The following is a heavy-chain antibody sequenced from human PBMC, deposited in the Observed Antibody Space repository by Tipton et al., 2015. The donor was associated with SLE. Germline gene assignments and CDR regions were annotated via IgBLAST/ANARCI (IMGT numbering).Heavy chain of an antibody. CDR1: GGSISNYY. CDR3: ASHGSDFWSDFHRFDN. D-gene: IGHD3-3*01. CDR2: IYYSGST. J-gene: IGHJ4*02. Sequence: TLSLTCTVSGGSISNYYWSWIRQPPGKGLEWIGSIYYSGSTFYNPSLESRITISVDTSKNHFSLKLSSVTAADTAVYYCASHGSDFWSDFHRFDNWGQGSLVTVSS. V-gene: IGHV4-59*05.